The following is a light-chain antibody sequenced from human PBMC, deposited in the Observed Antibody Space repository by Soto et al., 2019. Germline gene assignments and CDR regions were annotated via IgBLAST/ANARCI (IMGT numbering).Light chain of an antibody. V-gene: IGKV1-39*01. Sequence: DIQLTHSPSFLSASVGYRFTITCRASQSISSYLNWYQQKPGKAPKLLIYLTSSLQSGVPSRFRGSGSGTDFTLIISSLQPEDFATYYCQQAKSFPWTLGHGTKVDIK. CDR3: QQAKSFPWT. J-gene: IGKJ1*01. CDR1: QSISSY. CDR2: LTS.